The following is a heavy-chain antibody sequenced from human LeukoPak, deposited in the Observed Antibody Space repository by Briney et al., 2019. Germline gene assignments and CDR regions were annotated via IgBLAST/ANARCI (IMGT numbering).Heavy chain of an antibody. CDR1: GYTFTDYY. D-gene: IGHD2-2*01. V-gene: IGHV1-69*13. J-gene: IGHJ5*02. CDR2: IIPMLGTA. CDR3: ARDARRRYCSSTSCYWGWFDP. Sequence: SVKVSCKTSGYTFTDYYVHWVRQAPGQGLEWMGGIIPMLGTANYAQKFQGRVTITADESTSTAYMELSSLRSEDTAVYYCARDARRRYCSSTSCYWGWFDPWGQGTLVTVSS.